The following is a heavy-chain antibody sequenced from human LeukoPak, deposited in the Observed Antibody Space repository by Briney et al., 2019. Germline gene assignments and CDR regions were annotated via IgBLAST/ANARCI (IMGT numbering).Heavy chain of an antibody. CDR2: IESKTDGGTT. CDR1: GFTFSNAW. Sequence: PGGSLRLSCAASGFTFSNAWMSWVRQAPGKGLEWVGRIESKTDGGTTDYAAPVKGRFTISRDDSKNTLYLQMNSLKTEDTAVYYCTTPRFWGQGTTVTVSS. CDR3: TTPRF. J-gene: IGHJ6*02. V-gene: IGHV3-15*04.